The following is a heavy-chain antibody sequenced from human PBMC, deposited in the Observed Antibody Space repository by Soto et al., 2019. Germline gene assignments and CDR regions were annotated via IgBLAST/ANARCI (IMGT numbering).Heavy chain of an antibody. Sequence: GGSLRLSCAASGFTFSTYGIHWVRQAPGKGLEWVAVIWQDGTNKFYVDSVKGRFSISRDNSKNTMYLQMNSLRAEDTAVYYCARDRRPYCDSSSCGYNWFDPWGQGTLVTVSS. J-gene: IGHJ5*02. D-gene: IGHD2-2*01. V-gene: IGHV3-33*01. CDR3: ARDRRPYCDSSSCGYNWFDP. CDR1: GFTFSTYG. CDR2: IWQDGTNK.